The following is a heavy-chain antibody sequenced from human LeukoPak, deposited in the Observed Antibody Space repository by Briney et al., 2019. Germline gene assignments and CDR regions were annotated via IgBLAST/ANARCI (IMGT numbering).Heavy chain of an antibody. D-gene: IGHD1-26*01. CDR2: ISASDGDT. V-gene: IGHV3-23*01. CDR1: GFTVSSNY. CDR3: ARDLRIVSGSYLDY. Sequence: PGGSLRLSCAASGFTVSSNYMSWVRQAPGKGLEWVSVISASDGDTDYADSVKGRFTISRDNSKNTLYLQMNSLRAEDTAIYYCARDLRIVSGSYLDYWGQGTLVTVSS. J-gene: IGHJ4*02.